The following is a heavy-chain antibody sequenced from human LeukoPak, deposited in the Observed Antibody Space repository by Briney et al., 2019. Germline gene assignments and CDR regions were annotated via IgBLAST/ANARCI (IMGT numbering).Heavy chain of an antibody. V-gene: IGHV3-21*01. CDR2: ITSSSSYI. CDR1: GFTFSSYS. J-gene: IGHJ3*01. D-gene: IGHD6-19*01. CDR3: ARDPSSGWYGYAFDV. Sequence: GGSLRLSCAASGFTFSSYSMNWVRLAPGKGLEWVSSITSSSSYIYYAGSVKGRFTISRDNAKNSLYLQMNSLRAEDTAVYYCARDPSSGWYGYAFDVWGQGTMVTVSS.